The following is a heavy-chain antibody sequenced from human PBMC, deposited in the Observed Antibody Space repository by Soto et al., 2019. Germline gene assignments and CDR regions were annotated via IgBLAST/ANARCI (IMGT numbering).Heavy chain of an antibody. Sequence: DVQLLESGGGLVQWGGSLRLSCVTSGFTFSTYGMPWVRQAPGKGLEWVSYGGSGGSRYYAESVKGRFTISRDNSRNTLSLEMNSLRAEDTATYYCVKIRGLAYPYYYRDVWGKGTTVTVSS. J-gene: IGHJ6*03. CDR2: YGGSGGSR. CDR1: GFTFSTYG. V-gene: IGHV3-23*01. CDR3: VKIRGLAYPYYYRDV. D-gene: IGHD3-10*01.